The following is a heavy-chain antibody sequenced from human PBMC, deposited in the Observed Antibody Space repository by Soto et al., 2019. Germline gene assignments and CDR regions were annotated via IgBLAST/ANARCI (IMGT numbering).Heavy chain of an antibody. CDR2: IWYDGSNK. CDR3: ARDIQSSSRPWGP. V-gene: IGHV3-33*01. Sequence: LRLSCAASGFTFSSYGMHWVRPAPGKGLEWVAVIWYDGSNKYYADSVKGRFTISRDNSKNTLYLPMNSLRAEDTAVYYWARDIQSSSRPWGPWGQGTLVTVSS. D-gene: IGHD6-6*01. CDR1: GFTFSSYG. J-gene: IGHJ5*02.